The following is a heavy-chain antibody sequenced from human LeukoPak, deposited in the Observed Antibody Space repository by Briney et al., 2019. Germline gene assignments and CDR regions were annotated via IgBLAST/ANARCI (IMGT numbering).Heavy chain of an antibody. CDR1: AFTCSSCS. V-gene: IGHV3-21*01. D-gene: IGHD1-26*01. CDR2: ISSSSSYI. J-gene: IGHJ4*02. Sequence: GGSLRLCCAASAFTCSSCSMNWVRQAPGMGRESVSSISSSSSYIYYADSVKGRFTISRDNAKNSLYLQMNSLRAEDTAVYYCASYPYSGSYFFDYWGQGTLVTVSS. CDR3: ASYPYSGSYFFDY.